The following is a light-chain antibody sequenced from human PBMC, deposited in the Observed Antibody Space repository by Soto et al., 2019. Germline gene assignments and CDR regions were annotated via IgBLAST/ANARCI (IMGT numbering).Light chain of an antibody. CDR3: SSVTSSRSYV. CDR1: SSDVGASNY. CDR2: HVS. J-gene: IGLJ1*01. V-gene: IGLV2-14*03. Sequence: QSALTQPASVSGSPGQSITISCTGTSSDVGASNYVSWDQQHPGRAPQLIIYHVSNRPSGVSNRFSGSKSDNTASLTISGLQAEDEAEYYCSSVTSSRSYVFGPGTKLTVL.